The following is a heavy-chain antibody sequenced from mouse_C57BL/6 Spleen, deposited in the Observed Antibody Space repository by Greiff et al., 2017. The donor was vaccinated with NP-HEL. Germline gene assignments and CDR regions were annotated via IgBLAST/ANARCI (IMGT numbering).Heavy chain of an antibody. V-gene: IGHV1-50*01. CDR1: GYTFTSYW. CDR3: ARRRCDY. J-gene: IGHJ2*01. Sequence: VQLQQPGAELVKPGASVKLSCKASGYTFTSYWMQWVKQRPGQGLEWIGEIDPSDSYTNYNQKFKGKATLTVDTSSSTAYMQLSSLTSEDSAVYYCARRRCDYWGKGTTLTVSS. CDR2: IDPSDSYT.